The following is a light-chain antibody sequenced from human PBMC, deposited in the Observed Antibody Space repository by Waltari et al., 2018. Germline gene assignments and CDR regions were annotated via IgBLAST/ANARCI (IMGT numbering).Light chain of an antibody. CDR3: QERTNWPPGYT. V-gene: IGKV1-5*03. J-gene: IGKJ2*01. CDR1: QSISSW. CDR2: KAS. Sequence: DIQMTQSPSTLSASVGDRVTITCRASQSISSWLAWYQQKPGKAPKLLIYKASSLESGVPSRFSGSGSGTEFTLTITNLEPEDFAVYYCQERTNWPPGYTFGQGTKLEI.